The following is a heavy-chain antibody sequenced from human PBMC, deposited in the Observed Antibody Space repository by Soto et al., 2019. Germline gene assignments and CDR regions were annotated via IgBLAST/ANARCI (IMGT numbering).Heavy chain of an antibody. D-gene: IGHD5-12*01. J-gene: IGHJ5*02. V-gene: IGHV6-1*01. CDR1: GDSVSSNSAA. CDR2: TYYRSKWYN. CDR3: ARGYSGYDGNWFDP. Sequence: SPPLSLPCAISGDSVSSNSAAWNCIRQSPSRGLEWLGRTYYRSKWYNDYAVSVKSRITINPDTSKNQFSLQLNSVTPEDTAVYYCARGYSGYDGNWFDPWGQGTLVTVSS.